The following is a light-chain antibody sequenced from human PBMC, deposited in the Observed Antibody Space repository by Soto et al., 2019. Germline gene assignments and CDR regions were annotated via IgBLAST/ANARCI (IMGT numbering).Light chain of an antibody. V-gene: IGKV3-20*01. Sequence: PGVRAPPSCRASQSVSSSYLAWYQQKPGQAPRLLIYGASSRATGIPYWFSGSGSGTGFALTISRLEPEDFAVYYCQQYDSSPKTFGQGTKVDIK. CDR1: QSVSSSY. J-gene: IGKJ1*01. CDR3: QQYDSSPKT. CDR2: GAS.